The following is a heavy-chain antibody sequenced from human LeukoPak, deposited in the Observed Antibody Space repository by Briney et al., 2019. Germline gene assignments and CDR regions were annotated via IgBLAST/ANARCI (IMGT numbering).Heavy chain of an antibody. CDR1: GFTFSSYS. CDR2: ISSSSSYI. CDR3: ARGRGYYDSPEGCYFDY. V-gene: IGHV3-21*01. D-gene: IGHD3-22*01. J-gene: IGHJ4*02. Sequence: GGSLRLSCAASGFTFSSYSMNWVRQAPGKGLEWVSSISSSSSYIYYADSVKGRFTISRDNAKNSLYLQMNSLRAEDTAVYYCARGRGYYDSPEGCYFDYWGQGTLVTVSS.